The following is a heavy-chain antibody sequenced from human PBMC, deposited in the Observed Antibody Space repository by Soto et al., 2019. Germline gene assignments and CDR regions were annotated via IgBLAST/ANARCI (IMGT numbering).Heavy chain of an antibody. J-gene: IGHJ5*02. D-gene: IGHD5-18*01. Sequence: QVQLVESGGGVVQPGRSLRLSCVASGFTFSSYGMHWVRQAPGKGLEGVAVISYDGSNKYYADCVKGRFTISRDNSKNTLYLQMNSLRAEDTAVYYCAGGAWIQLWLKGDWFDPWGQGTLVTVSS. CDR2: ISYDGSNK. CDR1: GFTFSSYG. V-gene: IGHV3-30*03. CDR3: AGGAWIQLWLKGDWFDP.